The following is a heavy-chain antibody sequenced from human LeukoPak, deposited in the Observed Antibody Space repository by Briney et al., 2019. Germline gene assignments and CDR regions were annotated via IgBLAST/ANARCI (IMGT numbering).Heavy chain of an antibody. V-gene: IGHV1-18*01. CDR3: ARDLEGVATIHY. Sequence: ASVKVSCKASGYTFTSYGISWVRQAPGQALEWMGWVSAYNGNTNYAQKLQGRVTMTTDASTSTAYMELRSLRSDDTAVYYCARDLEGVATIHYWGQGTLVTVSS. CDR2: VSAYNGNT. D-gene: IGHD5-12*01. J-gene: IGHJ4*02. CDR1: GYTFTSYG.